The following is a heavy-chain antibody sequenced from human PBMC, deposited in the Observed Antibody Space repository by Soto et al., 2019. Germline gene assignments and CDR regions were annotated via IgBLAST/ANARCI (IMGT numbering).Heavy chain of an antibody. V-gene: IGHV3-21*02. J-gene: IGHJ5*02. CDR3: GRDRSHYAGVGKIDP. CDR1: GFNFSTYG. CDR2: ISSKGSYI. D-gene: IGHD3-10*01. Sequence: DVQLVESGGGLVKPGGSLSLSCAASGFNFSTYGMNWVRQAPGKGLEWVSSISSKGSYIYYTPSVKGRFTISRDNAKNSVYLQMNSLIAADPAVYYCGRDRSHYAGVGKIDPWGQGTLVAVSS.